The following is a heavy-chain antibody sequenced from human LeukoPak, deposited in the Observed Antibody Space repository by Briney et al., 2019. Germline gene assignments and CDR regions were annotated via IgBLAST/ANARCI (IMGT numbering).Heavy chain of an antibody. J-gene: IGHJ4*02. V-gene: IGHV3-7*01. CDR2: IKEDGSEK. Sequence: GGSLRLSCVASGFTFSNYWMNWVRQAPGERPEWVANIKEDGSEKYYVDSVKGRFTISRDDAKNSLYLQMNSLRAEDTAVYYCATGRTKKYWGQGTLVTVSS. CDR1: GFTFSNYW. D-gene: IGHD2-8*01. CDR3: ATGRTKKY.